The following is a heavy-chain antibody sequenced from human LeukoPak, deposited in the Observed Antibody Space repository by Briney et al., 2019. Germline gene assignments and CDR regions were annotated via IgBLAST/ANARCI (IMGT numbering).Heavy chain of an antibody. D-gene: IGHD3-3*01. CDR1: GYTFTGYY. CDR3: ARAQGDFWSGYPPFDY. CDR2: INPNSGGT. V-gene: IGHV1-2*02. Sequence: ASVKVSCKASGYTFTGYYMHWVRQAPGQGLEWMGWINPNSGGTNYAQKFQGRVTMTRDTSISTAYMELSRLRSDDTAVYYCARAQGDFWSGYPPFDYWGQGTLVTVSS. J-gene: IGHJ4*02.